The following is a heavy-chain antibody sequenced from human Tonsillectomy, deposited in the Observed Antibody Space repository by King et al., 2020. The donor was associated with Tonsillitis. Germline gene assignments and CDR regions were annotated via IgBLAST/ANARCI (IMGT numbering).Heavy chain of an antibody. CDR2: IFHSGKT. J-gene: IGHJ4*02. CDR3: ARDRDSSGSYFFDS. D-gene: IGHD6-25*01. V-gene: IGHV4-4*02. CDR1: GYSISSDNW. Sequence: QVQLQESGPGLVKPSGTLSLTCIVSGYSISSDNWWIWVRQPPGKGLEWIGDIFHSGKTNYNPSLEGRVTISVDKSKNQFSLNLNSVTAADTAVYFCARDRDSSGSYFFDSWGQGTLVTVSS.